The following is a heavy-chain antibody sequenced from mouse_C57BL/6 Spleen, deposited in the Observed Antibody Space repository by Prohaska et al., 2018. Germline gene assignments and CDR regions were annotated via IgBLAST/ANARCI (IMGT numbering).Heavy chain of an antibody. D-gene: IGHD4-1*01. V-gene: IGHV4-1*01. Sequence: EVKLLQSGGGLVQPGESLKLSCAASGIDFSRYWMSWVRRAPGKGLEWIGEINTDSSTINYAPSLKDKFIISRDNAKNTLYLQMSKVRSEDTALYYCASPNWDWYFDVWGTGTTVTVSS. CDR1: GIDFSRYW. CDR2: INTDSSTI. CDR3: ASPNWDWYFDV. J-gene: IGHJ1*03.